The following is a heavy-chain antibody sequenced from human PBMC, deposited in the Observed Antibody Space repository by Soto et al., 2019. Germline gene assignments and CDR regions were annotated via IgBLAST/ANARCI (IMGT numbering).Heavy chain of an antibody. V-gene: IGHV3-21*01. CDR3: VRGDDRVD. CDR2: ISKSSSLI. CDR1: GFIFSSFT. J-gene: IGHJ4*02. Sequence: PGVSLRLSCVGSGFIFSSFTMTWVRQAPGMGLQYLASISKSSSLIYYADSVRGRFIISRDNSKDSVSLQMYSLRAEDTAMYYCVRGDDRVDWGQGTLVTVSS. D-gene: IGHD1-1*01.